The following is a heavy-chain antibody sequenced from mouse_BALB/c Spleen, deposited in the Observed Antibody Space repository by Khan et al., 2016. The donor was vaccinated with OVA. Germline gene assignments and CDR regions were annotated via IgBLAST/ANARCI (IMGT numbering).Heavy chain of an antibody. Sequence: VHVKQSGTVLARPGASMKMSCKASGYSFTSYLIHWVKQRPGQGLEWIGDIFPGHSDTTYNQKFKDKAKLTEGTSANTAYMELSSLTNEDSAVYYCTRGGYSSFAYWGQGTLVTVSA. D-gene: IGHD1-3*01. CDR1: GYSFTSYL. CDR3: TRGGYSSFAY. J-gene: IGHJ3*01. V-gene: IGHV1-5*01. CDR2: IFPGHSDT.